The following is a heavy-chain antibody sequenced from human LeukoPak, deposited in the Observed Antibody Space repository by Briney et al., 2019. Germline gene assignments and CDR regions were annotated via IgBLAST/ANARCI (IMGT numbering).Heavy chain of an antibody. D-gene: IGHD4-23*01. Sequence: PGGSLRLSCAASGFTFSSYSMNWVRQAPGKGLEWVSSISSSSSYIYYADSVKGRFTISRDNAKNSLYLQMNSLRAEDTAVYYCARDGDYGGNSDSGFDYWGQGTLVTVSS. CDR1: GFTFSSYS. CDR2: ISSSSSYI. J-gene: IGHJ4*02. V-gene: IGHV3-21*01. CDR3: ARDGDYGGNSDSGFDY.